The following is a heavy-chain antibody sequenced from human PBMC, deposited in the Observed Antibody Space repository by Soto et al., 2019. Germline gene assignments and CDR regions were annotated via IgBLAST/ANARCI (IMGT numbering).Heavy chain of an antibody. CDR1: GYTFTSYG. V-gene: IGHV1-18*01. J-gene: IGHJ4*02. CDR3: ARDVAIDSGDDSPVIY. Sequence: QVQLVQSGAEVKKPGASVKVSCKASGYTFTSYGISWVRQAPGQGLEWMGWISAYNGNTNYAQKLQGRVTLTTDTATSTAYMELRSLRSVDTAVYYCARDVAIDSGDDSPVIYWGQGTLVTVSS. D-gene: IGHD5-12*01. CDR2: ISAYNGNT.